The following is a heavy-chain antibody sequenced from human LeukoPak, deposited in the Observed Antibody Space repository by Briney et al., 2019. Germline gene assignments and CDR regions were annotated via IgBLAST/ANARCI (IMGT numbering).Heavy chain of an antibody. V-gene: IGHV1-18*01. D-gene: IGHD2-15*01. J-gene: IGHJ6*02. CDR2: ISAYNGNT. Sequence: ASVKVPCKASGYTFTSYGISWVRQAPGQGLEWMGWISAYNGNTNYAQKLQGRVTMTTDTSTSTAYMELRSLRSDDTAVYYCARDLVSSFYYYYYGMDVWGQGTTVTVSS. CDR3: ARDLVSSFYYYYYGMDV. CDR1: GYTFTSYG.